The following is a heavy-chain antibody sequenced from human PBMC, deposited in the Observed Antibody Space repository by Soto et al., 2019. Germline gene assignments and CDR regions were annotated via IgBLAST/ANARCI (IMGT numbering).Heavy chain of an antibody. V-gene: IGHV5-10-1*01. CDR2: IDPSDSYT. J-gene: IGHJ6*02. Sequence: PGESQDISRKGCGYSSTSYWNSGGRPLPGKGLEWMGRIDPSDSYTNDSPSLQGHDTSSADKSISTAYLQWSSLKASDTAMYYCASLSGVKYYYGMDVWGQGTTVTVSS. CDR3: ASLSGVKYYYGMDV. D-gene: IGHD2-8*01. CDR1: GYSSTSYW.